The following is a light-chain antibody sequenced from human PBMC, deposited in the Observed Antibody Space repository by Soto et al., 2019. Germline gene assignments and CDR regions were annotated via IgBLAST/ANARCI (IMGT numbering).Light chain of an antibody. CDR1: RSISVY. J-gene: IGKJ3*01. Sequence: DIQMTQSPSSLSASVGGRVTITCRASRSISVYLNWYQKKPGKAPNLLIYDASTLQSGVPSRFSGRGSGTEFTLTISNLQPEDFATYYCQQSYTSLTFGPGTKVHIK. CDR3: QQSYTSLT. CDR2: DAS. V-gene: IGKV1-39*01.